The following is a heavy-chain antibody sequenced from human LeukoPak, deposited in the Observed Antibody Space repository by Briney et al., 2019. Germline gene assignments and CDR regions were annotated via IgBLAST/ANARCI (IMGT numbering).Heavy chain of an antibody. CDR2: MFHSGST. J-gene: IGHJ3*01. V-gene: IGHV4-34*12. D-gene: IGHD6-19*01. Sequence: SETLSLTCAVYGGSFSGYYWSWIRQSPGKGLERIASMFHSGSTYYNPSLKSRVTMSVDTSKNQFSLRLSSVTAADTAVYYCARETEKQWQYWGQGTTVSVSS. CDR3: ARETEKQWQY. CDR1: GGSFSGYY.